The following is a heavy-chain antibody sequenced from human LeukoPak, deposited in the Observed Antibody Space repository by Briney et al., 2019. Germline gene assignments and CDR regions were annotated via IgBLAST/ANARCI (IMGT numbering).Heavy chain of an antibody. Sequence: SVKVSCKASGGTFSSYAISWVRQAPGQGLEWMGGIIPIFGTANYAQKFQGRVTITADESTSTAYMELSSLRSEDTAVYYCARDAEPYYYGSGSYLYYFDYRGQGTLVTVSS. CDR2: IIPIFGTA. J-gene: IGHJ4*02. V-gene: IGHV1-69*13. D-gene: IGHD3-10*01. CDR1: GGTFSSYA. CDR3: ARDAEPYYYGSGSYLYYFDY.